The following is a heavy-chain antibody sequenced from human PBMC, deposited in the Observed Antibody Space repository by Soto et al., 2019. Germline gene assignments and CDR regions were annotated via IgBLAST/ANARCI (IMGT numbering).Heavy chain of an antibody. Sequence: QVQLVQSGAEVKKPGSSVKVSCKASGGTFSSYTISWVRQAPGQGLEWMGRIIPILGIANYAQKFQGRVKINADKSTSTAYMVLSSLGSEDTAVYYCGRVGRDSSGYCALLYYYGMDVWGQGNTVTLSS. J-gene: IGHJ6*02. V-gene: IGHV1-69*02. CDR1: GGTFSSYT. D-gene: IGHD3-22*01. CDR3: GRVGRDSSGYCALLYYYGMDV. CDR2: IIPILGIA.